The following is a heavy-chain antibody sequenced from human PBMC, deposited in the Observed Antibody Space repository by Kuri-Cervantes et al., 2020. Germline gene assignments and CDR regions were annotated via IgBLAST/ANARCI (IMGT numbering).Heavy chain of an antibody. Sequence: KVSCKGSGYSFTSYWIGWVRQMPGKGLEWMGIIYPGDSDTRYSPSFQGQVTISADKSISTAYLQWSSLKASETAMYYCASFRSTDDAFDIWGQGTMVTVSS. J-gene: IGHJ3*02. V-gene: IGHV5-51*01. CDR1: GYSFTSYW. CDR2: IYPGDSDT. CDR3: ASFRSTDDAFDI.